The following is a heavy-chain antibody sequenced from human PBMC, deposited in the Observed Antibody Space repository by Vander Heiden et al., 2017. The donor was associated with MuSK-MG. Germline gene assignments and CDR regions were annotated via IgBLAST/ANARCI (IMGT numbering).Heavy chain of an antibody. D-gene: IGHD4-17*01. CDR1: GYTFTSDG. CDR2: INAGKGNT. V-gene: IGHV1-3*01. J-gene: IGHJ6*03. Sequence: VQPVQSRAEGKKPGASVQVSCQASGYTFTSDGMHWVRQAPVQRLEWMGWINAGKGNTKDSQNFQGRVTITRDTAASTAYMELSSLRSEDTAVYYCAGSGVTILGYYYMDVWGKGTTGNVS. CDR3: AGSGVTILGYYYMDV.